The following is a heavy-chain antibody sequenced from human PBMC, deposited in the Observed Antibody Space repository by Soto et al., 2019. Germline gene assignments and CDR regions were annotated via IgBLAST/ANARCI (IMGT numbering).Heavy chain of an antibody. CDR1: GFTFSRFW. D-gene: IGHD3-10*01. Sequence: EVQLVESGGGLVQPGGSLRLSCAASGFTFSRFWMNWVRQAPGKGLEWVANINQDGNEKYYVDSVKGRFTISRDNAKNSLYLEMNGLGGEDTAVYYCARGRGDIWGQGTMVTVSS. CDR3: ARGRGDI. V-gene: IGHV3-7*04. CDR2: INQDGNEK. J-gene: IGHJ3*02.